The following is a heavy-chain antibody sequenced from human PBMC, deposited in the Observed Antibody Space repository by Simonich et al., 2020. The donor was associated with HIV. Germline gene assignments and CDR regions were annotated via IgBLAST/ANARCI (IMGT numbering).Heavy chain of an antibody. CDR1: GFTFSSYA. J-gene: IGHJ4*02. CDR3: AKDRYYNFWSGYYDY. D-gene: IGHD3-3*01. V-gene: IGHV3-23*01. CDR2: ISGSGGST. Sequence: EVQLLESGGGLVQPGGSLRLSCAASGFTFSSYAMSWVRQAPGKGLEWVSAISGSGGSTYYAESGKGRFTISRDNSKNTLYLQMNSLRAEDTAVYYCAKDRYYNFWSGYYDYWGQGTLVTVSS.